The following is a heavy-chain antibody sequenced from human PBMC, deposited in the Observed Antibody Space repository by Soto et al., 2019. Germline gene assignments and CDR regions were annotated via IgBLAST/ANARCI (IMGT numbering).Heavy chain of an antibody. V-gene: IGHV4-39*01. CDR2: IYYSGST. CDR1: GGSISSSSYY. CDR3: ARRRTGTIYYYYGMDV. J-gene: IGHJ6*02. Sequence: PSETLSLTCTVSGGSISSSSYYWGWIRQPPGKGLEWIGSIYYSGSTYYNPSLKSRVTISVDTSKNQFSLKLSSVTAADTAAYYCARRRTGTIYYYYGMDVWGQGTTVTVSS. D-gene: IGHD1-7*01.